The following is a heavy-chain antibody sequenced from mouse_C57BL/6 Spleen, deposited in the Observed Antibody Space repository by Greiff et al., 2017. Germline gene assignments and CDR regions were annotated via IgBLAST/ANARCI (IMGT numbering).Heavy chain of an antibody. D-gene: IGHD1-1*01. CDR1: GFSLTSYG. CDR2: IWRGGST. Sequence: VKLQESGPGLVQPSQSLSITCTVSGFSLTSYGVHWVRQSPGKGLEWLGVIWRGGSTDYNAAFMSRLSITKDNSKSQVFFKMNSLQADDTAIYYCAKRGTTVEGFAYWGQGTLVTVSA. V-gene: IGHV2-5*01. CDR3: AKRGTTVEGFAY. J-gene: IGHJ3*01.